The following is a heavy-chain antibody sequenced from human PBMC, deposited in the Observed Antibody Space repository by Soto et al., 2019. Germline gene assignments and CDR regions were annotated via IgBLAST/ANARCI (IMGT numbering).Heavy chain of an antibody. CDR2: IYYSGST. Sequence: SETLSLTCTVSGGSISSYYWSWIRQPPGKGLEWIGYIYYSGSTNYNPSLKSRVTISVDTSKNQFSLKLSSVTAADTAVYYCARVRSNTIFGVVIRLYYFDYWGQGTLVTVSS. CDR1: GGSISSYY. CDR3: ARVRSNTIFGVVIRLYYFDY. V-gene: IGHV4-59*01. J-gene: IGHJ4*02. D-gene: IGHD3-3*01.